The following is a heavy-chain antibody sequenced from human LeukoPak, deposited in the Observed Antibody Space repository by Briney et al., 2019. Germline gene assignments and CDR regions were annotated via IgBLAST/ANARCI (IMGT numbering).Heavy chain of an antibody. CDR1: GFNFSNYE. V-gene: IGHV3-53*01. J-gene: IGHJ4*02. D-gene: IGHD4-17*01. Sequence: GGSLRPSCAASGFNFSNYEMNWVRQAPGKGLEWVSLIYSGGLTFYADSVKGRFTVSRDRSRNTLYLQMKSLRAEDTAVYFCAKDGDYGDTTTPGYWGQGTLVTVSS. CDR3: AKDGDYGDTTTPGY. CDR2: IYSGGLT.